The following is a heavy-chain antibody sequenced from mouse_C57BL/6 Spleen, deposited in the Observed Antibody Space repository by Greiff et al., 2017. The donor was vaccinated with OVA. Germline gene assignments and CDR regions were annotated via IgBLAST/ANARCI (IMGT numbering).Heavy chain of an antibody. D-gene: IGHD1-1*01. J-gene: IGHJ4*01. V-gene: IGHV1-59*01. CDR1: GYTFTSYW. CDR2: IDPSDSYT. CDR3: ARERTLSDSYGSSYYAMDY. Sequence: QVQLQQPGAELVRPGTSVKLSCKASGYTFTSYWMHWVKQRPGQGLEWIGVIDPSDSYTNYNQKFKGKATLTVDTSSSTAYMQLSSLTSEDSAVYYCARERTLSDSYGSSYYAMDYWGQGTSVTVSS.